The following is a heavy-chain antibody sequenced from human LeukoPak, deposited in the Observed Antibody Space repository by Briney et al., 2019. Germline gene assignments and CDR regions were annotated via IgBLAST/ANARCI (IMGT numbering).Heavy chain of an antibody. Sequence: SETLSLTCTVSGGSISSYYWSWIRQPPGKGLEWIGYIYYSGSTNYNPSLKSRVTISVDTSKNQFSLKLSSVTAADTAVYYCARDGYYGSGSYPDVWGKGTTVTISS. CDR2: IYYSGST. CDR1: GGSISSYY. V-gene: IGHV4-59*01. D-gene: IGHD3-10*01. CDR3: ARDGYYGSGSYPDV. J-gene: IGHJ6*04.